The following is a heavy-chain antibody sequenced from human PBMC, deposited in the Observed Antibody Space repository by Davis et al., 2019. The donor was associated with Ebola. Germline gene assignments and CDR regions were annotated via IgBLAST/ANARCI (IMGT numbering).Heavy chain of an antibody. Sequence: GESLKISCAASGFTFSDYYMSWIRQAPGKGLEWVSYISSSGSTIYYADSVKGRFTISRDNAKNSLYLQMNSLRAEDTAVYYCARDFWVLGIVVTAGFGWGQGTLVTVSS. D-gene: IGHD2-21*01. CDR3: ARDFWVLGIVVTAGFG. CDR2: ISSSGSTI. J-gene: IGHJ4*02. V-gene: IGHV3-11*01. CDR1: GFTFSDYY.